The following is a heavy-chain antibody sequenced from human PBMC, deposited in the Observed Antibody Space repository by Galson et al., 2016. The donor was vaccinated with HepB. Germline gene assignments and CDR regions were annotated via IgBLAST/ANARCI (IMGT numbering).Heavy chain of an antibody. CDR2: IWNDGSNK. J-gene: IGHJ4*01. V-gene: IGHV3-33*01. D-gene: IGHD5-12*01. CDR3: VRDKEGGYGFDY. CDR1: GFFFSTYD. Sequence: SLRLSCAASGFFFSTYDMHWVRQAPGKGLEWVASIWNDGSNKYYADSVKGRFTISRDNSKNTLDLQVNILKVEDTAVYYCVRDKEGGYGFDYWGQGILVTVSS.